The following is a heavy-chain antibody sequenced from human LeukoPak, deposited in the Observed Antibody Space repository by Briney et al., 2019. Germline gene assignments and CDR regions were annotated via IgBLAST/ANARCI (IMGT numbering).Heavy chain of an antibody. V-gene: IGHV4-34*01. Sequence: SETLSLTCAVYGGSFSGYYWSWIRQPPGKGLEWIGEINHSGSTNYNPSLKSRVTISVDTSKNQSSLKLSSVTAADTAVYYCARGIAVAGPLSLYYYYYGMDVWGQGTTVTVSS. D-gene: IGHD6-19*01. CDR3: ARGIAVAGPLSLYYYYYGMDV. J-gene: IGHJ6*02. CDR1: GGSFSGYY. CDR2: INHSGST.